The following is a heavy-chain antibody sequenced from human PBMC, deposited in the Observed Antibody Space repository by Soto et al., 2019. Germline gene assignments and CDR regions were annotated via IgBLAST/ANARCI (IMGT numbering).Heavy chain of an antibody. V-gene: IGHV1-18*01. CDR3: ARVVYYYDSSGYCRYYYYGMDV. Sequence: ASVKVSCKASGYTFTSYGISWVRQAPGQGLEWMGWISAYNGNTNYAQKLQGRVTMTTDTSTSTAYMELRSLRSDDTAVYYCARVVYYYDSSGYCRYYYYGMDVWGQGTTVTVSS. CDR2: ISAYNGNT. J-gene: IGHJ6*02. CDR1: GYTFTSYG. D-gene: IGHD3-22*01.